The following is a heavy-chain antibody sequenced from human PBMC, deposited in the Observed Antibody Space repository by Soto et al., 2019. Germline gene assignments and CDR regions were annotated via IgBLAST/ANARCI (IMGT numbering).Heavy chain of an antibody. CDR3: ARVIPYENSAFYFDY. CDR1: GYTFSTYY. CDR2: INPSGGGT. D-gene: IGHD3-22*01. V-gene: IGHV1-46*01. J-gene: IGHJ4*02. Sequence: ASVKVSCKASGYTFSTYYIHWVRRAPGQGLEWMGVINPSGGGTHYAEEFQDRITLTRDTSTRTLYMELTSLRSEDTAVYYCARVIPYENSAFYFDYWGQGTLVTVSS.